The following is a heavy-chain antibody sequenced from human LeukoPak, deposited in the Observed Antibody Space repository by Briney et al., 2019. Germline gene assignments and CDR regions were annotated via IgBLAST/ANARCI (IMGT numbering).Heavy chain of an antibody. D-gene: IGHD5-12*01. CDR2: IHPGDSDT. J-gene: IGHJ4*02. V-gene: IGHV5-51*01. Sequence: GESLKISCKGSGYTFTSYWIGWVRQMPGKGLEWMGIIHPGDSDTRYSPSFQGQVTISVDKSISTAYLQWSSLKASDTAMYYCARSPWNSYDYWGQGTLGTVSS. CDR3: ARSPWNSYDY. CDR1: GYTFTSYW.